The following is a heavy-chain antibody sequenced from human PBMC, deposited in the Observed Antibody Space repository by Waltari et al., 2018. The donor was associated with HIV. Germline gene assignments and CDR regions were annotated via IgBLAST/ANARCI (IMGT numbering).Heavy chain of an antibody. CDR1: GFSLSTTGVG. D-gene: IGHD1-26*01. CDR3: AHIHGYYYNAEVGAFDT. CDR2: IYWNDGR. V-gene: IGHV2-5*01. Sequence: QITLKESGPTLVKPTQTLTLTCTFSGFSLSTTGVGVGWFRQPPGKALEWLAVIYWNDGRRYSPSLRNRLIITKDTSKNQVVLTMTDMDPVDTATYFCAHIHGYYYNAEVGAFDTWGQGTMVTVSS. J-gene: IGHJ3*02.